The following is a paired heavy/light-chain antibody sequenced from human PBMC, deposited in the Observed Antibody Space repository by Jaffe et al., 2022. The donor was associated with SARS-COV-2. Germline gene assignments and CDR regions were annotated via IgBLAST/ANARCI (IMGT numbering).Light chain of an antibody. J-gene: IGLJ3*02. CDR2: EDN. Sequence: NFMLTQPHSVSESPGKTVTISCTGSSGSIASNYMQWYQQRPGSAPTTVIYEDNQRPSGVPDRFSGSIDTSSNSASLTISGLKTEDEADYYCQSYDGPNHWVFGGGTKLTVL. CDR1: SGSIASNY. CDR3: QSYDGPNHWV. V-gene: IGLV6-57*02.
Heavy chain of an antibody. J-gene: IGHJ4*02. V-gene: IGHV4-39*02. D-gene: IGHD4-17*01. CDR2: IYYSGST. CDR3: ARDDDYGAYGGDY. Sequence: QLQLQESGPGLVMPSETLSLTCTVSGGSISSSSYSWGWIRRPPGKGLQWIGSIYYSGSTYYNPSLRSRVTISVDTSKNKFSLKVSSVTAADTAVYYCARDDDYGAYGGDYWGPGTLVTVSS. CDR1: GGSISSSSYS.